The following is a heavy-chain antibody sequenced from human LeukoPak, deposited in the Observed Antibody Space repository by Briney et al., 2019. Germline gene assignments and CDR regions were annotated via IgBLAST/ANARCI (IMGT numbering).Heavy chain of an antibody. J-gene: IGHJ4*02. CDR3: ATDSAHSSGWSTRGNYFDY. CDR2: IIPIFGTA. CDR1: GGTFSSYA. D-gene: IGHD6-19*01. V-gene: IGHV1-69*06. Sequence: ASVKVSCKASGGTFSSYAISWVRQAPGQGLEWMGGIIPIFGTANYAQKFQGRVTMTEDTSTDTAYMELSSLRSEDTAVYYCATDSAHSSGWSTRGNYFDYWGQGTLVTVSS.